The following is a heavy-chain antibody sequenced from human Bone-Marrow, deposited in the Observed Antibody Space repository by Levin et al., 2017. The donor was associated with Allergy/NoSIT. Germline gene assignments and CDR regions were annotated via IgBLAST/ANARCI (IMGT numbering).Heavy chain of an antibody. CDR2: IYYSGST. D-gene: IGHD3-10*01. Sequence: PSETLSLTCTVSGGSISSGGYYWSWIRQHPGKGLEWIGYIYYSGSTYYNPSLKSRVTISVDTSKNQFSLKLSSVTAADTAVYYCARAETYYYGSGSYMPPDYWGQGTLVTVSS. V-gene: IGHV4-31*03. CDR1: GGSISSGGYY. J-gene: IGHJ4*02. CDR3: ARAETYYYGSGSYMPPDY.